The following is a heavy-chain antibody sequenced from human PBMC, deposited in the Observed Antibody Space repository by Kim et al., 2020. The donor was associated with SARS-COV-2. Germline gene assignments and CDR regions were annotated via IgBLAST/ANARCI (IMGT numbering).Heavy chain of an antibody. Sequence: GGSLRLSCAASGFTFGSYNMNWVRQAPGKGLEWVSSISTTSTYIHYADSVKGRFTISRDNAKNLLFLQMDSLRAEDTAIFYCVRGAGKSGYDPGYFDRWGQGTLVTVSS. D-gene: IGHD5-12*01. CDR3: VRGAGKSGYDPGYFDR. V-gene: IGHV3-21*01. CDR1: GFTFGSYN. CDR2: ISTTSTYI. J-gene: IGHJ4*02.